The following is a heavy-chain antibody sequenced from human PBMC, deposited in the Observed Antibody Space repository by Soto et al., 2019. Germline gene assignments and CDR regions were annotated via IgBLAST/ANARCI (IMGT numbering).Heavy chain of an antibody. CDR1: GGSISSYY. D-gene: IGHD6-19*01. V-gene: IGHV4-59*08. Sequence: SETLSLTCTVSGGSISSYYWSWIRQPPGKGLEWIGYIYYSGSTNYNPSLKSRVTISVDTSKNQFSLKLSSVTAADTAVYYCARHSSGWYFFDYWGQGTLVTVSS. CDR3: ARHSSGWYFFDY. CDR2: IYYSGST. J-gene: IGHJ4*02.